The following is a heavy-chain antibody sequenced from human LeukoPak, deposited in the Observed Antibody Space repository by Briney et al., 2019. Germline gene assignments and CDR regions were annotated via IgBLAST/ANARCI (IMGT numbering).Heavy chain of an antibody. CDR3: AKDYHVSGTAFDR. V-gene: IGHV3-30*02. J-gene: IGHJ4*02. D-gene: IGHD3-10*01. CDR1: GFTFSNYG. Sequence: GGSLRLSCVASGFTFSNYGMHWVRQAPGKGLEWVAFIRHGGNNQYYTESVKGRFTISRDNSRNTLFLQMNSLRSEDTAVYYCAKDYHVSGTAFDRWGQGTLVTVSS. CDR2: IRHGGNNQ.